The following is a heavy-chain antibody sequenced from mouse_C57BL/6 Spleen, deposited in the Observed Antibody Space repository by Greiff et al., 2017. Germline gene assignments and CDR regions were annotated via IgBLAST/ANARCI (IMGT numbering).Heavy chain of an antibody. V-gene: IGHV3-1*01. CDR3: ARGDYGSSYSFAY. Sequence: EVKLQESGPGMVKPSQSLSLTCTVTGYSITSGYDWHWIRHFPGNKLEWMGYISYSGSTNYNPSLKSRISITHDTSKNHFFLKVNSVTTEDTATDYCARGDYGSSYSFAYWGQGTLVTVSA. D-gene: IGHD1-1*01. J-gene: IGHJ3*01. CDR2: ISYSGST. CDR1: GYSITSGYD.